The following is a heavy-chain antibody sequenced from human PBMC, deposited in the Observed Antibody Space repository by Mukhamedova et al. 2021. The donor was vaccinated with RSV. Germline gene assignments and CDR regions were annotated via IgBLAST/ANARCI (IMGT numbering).Heavy chain of an antibody. J-gene: IGHJ4*02. V-gene: IGHV3-30-3*01. CDR2: ISYDGNNK. CDR3: AREAYYFDY. Sequence: EWVAVISYDGNNKYYADSVKGRFTISRDNSKNTLYLQMNSLRAEDSAVYYCAREAYYFDYWGQGTLVTVSS.